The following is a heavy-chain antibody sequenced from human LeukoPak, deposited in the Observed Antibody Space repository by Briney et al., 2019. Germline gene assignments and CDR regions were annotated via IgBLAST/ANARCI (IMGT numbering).Heavy chain of an antibody. D-gene: IGHD1-26*01. Sequence: GGSLRLSCAASGFTFSSYAMHWVRQARGKGLEYVSAISSNGGSTYYANSVKGRFTISRDNSKNTLYLQMGSLRAEDMAVYYCSRSSGGNFDYWGQGTLVTVSS. CDR1: GFTFSSYA. J-gene: IGHJ4*02. CDR2: ISSNGGST. CDR3: SRSSGGNFDY. V-gene: IGHV3-64*01.